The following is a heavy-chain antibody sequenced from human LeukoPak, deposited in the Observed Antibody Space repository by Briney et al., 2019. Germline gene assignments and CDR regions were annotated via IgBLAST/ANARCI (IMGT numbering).Heavy chain of an antibody. CDR1: GFTFSSYG. J-gene: IGHJ5*02. CDR3: ARDSFKLGTVTTFVSWFDP. Sequence: GGSLRLSCATSGFTFSSYGMHWVRQAPGKGLEWVAVIWYDGSNKYYADSVKGRFTISRDNSKNTLYLQMNSLRAEDTAVYYCARDSFKLGTVTTFVSWFDPWGQGTLVTVSS. D-gene: IGHD4-11*01. CDR2: IWYDGSNK. V-gene: IGHV3-33*01.